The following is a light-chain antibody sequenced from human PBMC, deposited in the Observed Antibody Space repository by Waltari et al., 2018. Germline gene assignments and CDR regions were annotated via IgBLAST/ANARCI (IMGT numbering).Light chain of an antibody. Sequence: QSALTQPASVSGSPGQSITIACTGSSSDVGGSNYVSWYQQHPGKAPKLIIYDVSNRPSVVSNRFSGSKSGNTASLTIFGHQADDEADYHCSSDTSTSTLYVFGTGTTVTVL. CDR3: SSDTSTSTLYV. V-gene: IGLV2-14*01. J-gene: IGLJ1*01. CDR1: SSDVGGSNY. CDR2: DVS.